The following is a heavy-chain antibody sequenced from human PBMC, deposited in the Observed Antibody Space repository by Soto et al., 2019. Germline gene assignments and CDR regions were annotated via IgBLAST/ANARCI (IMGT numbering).Heavy chain of an antibody. CDR2: IYWNDDK. CDR3: AHRRGIVVELYHFDY. Sequence: GSGPTLVNPTQTLTLTCTFSGFSLSTSGVGVGWIRQPPGKALEWLALIYWNDDKRYSPSLKSRLTITKDTSKNQVVLTMTNMDPVDAATYYCAHRRGIVVELYHFDYWGQGTLVTVSS. J-gene: IGHJ4*02. CDR1: GFSLSTSGVG. D-gene: IGHD2-15*01. V-gene: IGHV2-5*01.